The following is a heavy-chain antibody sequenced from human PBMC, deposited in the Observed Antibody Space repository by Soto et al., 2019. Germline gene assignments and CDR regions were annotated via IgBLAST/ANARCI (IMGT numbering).Heavy chain of an antibody. V-gene: IGHV1-18*04. D-gene: IGHD6-19*01. CDR1: GYTFTSYG. J-gene: IGHJ6*02. Sequence: GASVKVSCKASGYTFTSYGISWVRQAPGQGLEWMGWISAYNGNTNYAQKLQGRVTMTTDTSTSTAYMGLRSLRSDDTAVYYCARDPGGGWYGNYYYYYGMDVWGQGTTVTVSS. CDR2: ISAYNGNT. CDR3: ARDPGGGWYGNYYYYYGMDV.